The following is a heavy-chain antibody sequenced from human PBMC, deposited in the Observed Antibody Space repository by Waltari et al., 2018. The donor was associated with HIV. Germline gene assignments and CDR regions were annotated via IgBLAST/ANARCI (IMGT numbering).Heavy chain of an antibody. CDR1: GFAFRSYY. J-gene: IGHJ6*02. V-gene: IGHV3-74*01. CDR2: ISSGGSTT. CDR3: ARYRPEVHYYNGMDV. D-gene: IGHD3-16*02. Sequence: VQLVESGGGSLQAGGSLRLSCAASGFAFRSYYMFWVRQAPGKGLVWVSRISSGGSTTSYADSVKGRFTVSRDNARNTLYLQMNSLRAEDTAVYYCARYRPEVHYYNGMDVWGQGTTVTVSS.